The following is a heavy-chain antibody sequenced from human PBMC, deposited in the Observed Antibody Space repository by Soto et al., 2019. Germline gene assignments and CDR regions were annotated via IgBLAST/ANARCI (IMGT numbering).Heavy chain of an antibody. CDR2: ISGSGGST. D-gene: IGHD3-10*01. J-gene: IGHJ6*03. CDR1: GFTFSSYA. V-gene: IGHV3-23*01. Sequence: GGSLRLSCAASGFTFSSYAMSWVRQAPGKGLEWVSAISGSGGSTYYADSVKGRFTISRDNSKNTLYLQMNSLRAEDTAVYYCEGEGYYYYYMDVWGKGTTVTVSS. CDR3: EGEGYYYYYMDV.